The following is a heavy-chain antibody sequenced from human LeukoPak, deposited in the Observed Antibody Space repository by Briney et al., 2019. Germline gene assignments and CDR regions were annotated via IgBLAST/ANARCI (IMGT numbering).Heavy chain of an antibody. V-gene: IGHV3-30*02. CDR3: HKSYYDFWSGYPPWAFDI. CDR2: IRYDGSNK. D-gene: IGHD3-3*01. Sequence: GGSLRLSCAASGFTFSSYGMHWVRQAPGKGLEWVAFIRYDGSNKYYADSVKGRFTISRDNSKNTLYLQMNSLRAEDTAVYYCHKSYYDFWSGYPPWAFDIWGQGTMVTVSS. J-gene: IGHJ3*02. CDR1: GFTFSSYG.